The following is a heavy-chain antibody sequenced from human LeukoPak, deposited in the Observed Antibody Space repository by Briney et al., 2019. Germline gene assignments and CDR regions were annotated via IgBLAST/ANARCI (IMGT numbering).Heavy chain of an antibody. Sequence: GGSLRLSCAASGFTFSSYWMSWVRQAPGKGLEWVANIKQDGSEKYYVDSVKGRFTISRGNAKNSLYLQMNSLRAEDTAVYYCARRGVAGTGIPNFDYWGQGTLVTVSS. CDR1: GFTFSSYW. D-gene: IGHD6-19*01. CDR2: IKQDGSEK. V-gene: IGHV3-7*03. CDR3: ARRGVAGTGIPNFDY. J-gene: IGHJ4*02.